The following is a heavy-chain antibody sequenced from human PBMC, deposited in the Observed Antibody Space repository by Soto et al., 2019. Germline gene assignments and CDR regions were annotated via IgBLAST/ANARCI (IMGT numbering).Heavy chain of an antibody. Sequence: EVQWVESGGGLVQPGGSLRLSCAASGFTVAESAMHWVRQAPGKGLEWVSGISWNSRSIDYADSVKGRFTISRDNAKNYMFLQMNSLRPEDAALYYSTECYYGSGGSYFDYCSRCALVSVSA. CDR2: ISWNSRSI. V-gene: IGHV3-9*01. CDR1: GFTVAESA. D-gene: IGHD3-10*01. CDR3: TECYYGSGGSYFDY. J-gene: IGHJ4*02.